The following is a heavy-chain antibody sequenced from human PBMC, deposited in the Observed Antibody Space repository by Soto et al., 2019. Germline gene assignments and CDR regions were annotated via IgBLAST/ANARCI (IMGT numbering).Heavy chain of an antibody. CDR3: ARDLYCTSTSCYAGWFDP. Sequence: ASVKVSCKASGYTFSSYAMHWVRQAPGQRLEWMGWINTDNGNTKYSQKFQDKVTITRDTSASTAYMELGSLTSEDTAVYYCARDLYCTSTSCYAGWFDPWGQGTLVTVSS. CDR2: INTDNGNT. D-gene: IGHD2-2*01. J-gene: IGHJ5*02. V-gene: IGHV1-3*04. CDR1: GYTFSSYA.